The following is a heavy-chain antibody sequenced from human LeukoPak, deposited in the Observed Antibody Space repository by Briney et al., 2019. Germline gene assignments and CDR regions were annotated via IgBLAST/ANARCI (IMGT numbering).Heavy chain of an antibody. CDR2: ISGYNGNT. Sequence: GASVKVSCKASGYTFTSYGISWVRQAPGQGLEWMGWISGYNGNTNYAQQKLQGRVTMTTDTSTSTAYMELRSLRSDDTAVYYCARDIGIRAAVTNPNWGQGTLVTVSS. J-gene: IGHJ4*02. CDR3: ARDIGIRAAVTNPN. D-gene: IGHD4-17*01. CDR1: GYTFTSYG. V-gene: IGHV1-18*01.